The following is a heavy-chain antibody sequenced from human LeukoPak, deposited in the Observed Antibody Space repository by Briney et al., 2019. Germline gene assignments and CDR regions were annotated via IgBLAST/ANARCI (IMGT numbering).Heavy chain of an antibody. CDR3: ARGGMTIFGVVIGRAFDY. CDR2: INHSGST. D-gene: IGHD3-3*01. Sequence: SETLSLTCAVYGGSFSGYYWSWIRQPPGKGLEWIGEINHSGSTNCNPSLKSRVTISVDTSKNQFSLKLSSVTAADTAVYYCARGGMTIFGVVIGRAFDYWGQGTLVTVSS. CDR1: GGSFSGYY. J-gene: IGHJ4*02. V-gene: IGHV4-34*01.